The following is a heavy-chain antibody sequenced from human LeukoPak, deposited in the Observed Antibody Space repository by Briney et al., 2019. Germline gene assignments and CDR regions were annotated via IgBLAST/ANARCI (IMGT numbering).Heavy chain of an antibody. V-gene: IGHV3-7*05. Sequence: GGSLRLSCAASGFTFGSYWMSWVRQAPGKGLEWVANIKQDGSEKYYVDSVKGRFTISRDNAKNSLYLQMNSLRAEDTAVYYCARERYGNFDYWGQGTLVTVSS. CDR3: ARERYGNFDY. CDR2: IKQDGSEK. CDR1: GFTFGSYW. J-gene: IGHJ4*02. D-gene: IGHD3-10*01.